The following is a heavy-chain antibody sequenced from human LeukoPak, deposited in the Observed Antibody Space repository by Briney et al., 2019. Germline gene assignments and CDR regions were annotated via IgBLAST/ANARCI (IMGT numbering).Heavy chain of an antibody. CDR3: ARDRFSSSWYTRLFDY. CDR2: IYYSGST. CDR1: GGSISSYY. V-gene: IGHV4-59*12. J-gene: IGHJ4*02. Sequence: SETLSLTCTVSGGSISSYYCSWFRQPPGKGPEWIGYIYYSGSTNYNPSLKSRVTISVDTSKNQFSLKLSSVTAADTAVYYCARDRFSSSWYTRLFDYWGQGTLVTVSS. D-gene: IGHD6-13*01.